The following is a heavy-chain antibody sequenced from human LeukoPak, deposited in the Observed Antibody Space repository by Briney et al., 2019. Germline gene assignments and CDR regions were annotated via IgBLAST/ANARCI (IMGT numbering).Heavy chain of an antibody. CDR2: LNPNSGGT. J-gene: IGHJ4*02. V-gene: IGHV1-2*06. CDR1: IYTFTAYY. CDR3: AVFGTARMTSDYYFDF. Sequence: ASVKVSCKASIYTFTAYYMHWVRQAPGQGLEWTGRLNPNSGGTNYARKFQGRVTMTRDTSISTAYMELSRLIFDDTAVYYCAVFGTARMTSDYYFDFWGQGTLVTVSS. D-gene: IGHD3-3*01.